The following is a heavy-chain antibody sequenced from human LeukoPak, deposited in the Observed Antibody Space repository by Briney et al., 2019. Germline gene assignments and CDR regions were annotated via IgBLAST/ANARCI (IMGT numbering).Heavy chain of an antibody. D-gene: IGHD4-17*01. CDR2: IKDDGSEM. CDR1: GFTFSIYW. Sequence: GGSLRLSCAVSGFTFSIYWMSWVRQAPGKGLEWVANIKDDGSEMYYVDSVKGRFTISRDNAKNSLYLQMNRLRAEDTAVYYCARVYGDYVLDYWGQGTLVTVSS. V-gene: IGHV3-7*04. CDR3: ARVYGDYVLDY. J-gene: IGHJ4*02.